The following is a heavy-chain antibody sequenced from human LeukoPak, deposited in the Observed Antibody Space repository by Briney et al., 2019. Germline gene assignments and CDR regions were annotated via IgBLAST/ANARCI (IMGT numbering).Heavy chain of an antibody. CDR1: GYSFGSSS. J-gene: IGHJ3*02. D-gene: IGHD6-6*01. Sequence: ASVNVSCKASGYSFGSSSINWVRQAPGHGLEWMGWISTYDGNIRYEQKLQGRVTLTTDTSTNTAYMELRSLKSDDTAVYYCARSTIAARGDIWGQGTMVTVSS. V-gene: IGHV1-18*01. CDR2: ISTYDGNI. CDR3: ARSTIAARGDI.